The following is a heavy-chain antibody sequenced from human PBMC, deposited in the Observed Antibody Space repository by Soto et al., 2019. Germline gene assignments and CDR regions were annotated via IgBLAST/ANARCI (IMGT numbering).Heavy chain of an antibody. J-gene: IGHJ4*02. CDR2: ISPLETT. CDR3: ARGGGYDSFDF. Sequence: SLPCSVASLTMRSGSSSWRWTRTSTRKGLEWLGYISPLETTYYNTSVKSQPFLSIDRNRNQLSLSLRSMTAADKAVYYCARGGGYDSFDFWRQG. CDR1: SLTMRSGSSS. V-gene: IGHV4-30-2*06. D-gene: IGHD2-15*01.